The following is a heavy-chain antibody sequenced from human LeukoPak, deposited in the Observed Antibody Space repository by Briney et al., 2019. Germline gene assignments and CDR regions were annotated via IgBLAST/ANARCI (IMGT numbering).Heavy chain of an antibody. CDR2: MNPNSGNT. CDR1: GYTFTSYD. J-gene: IGHJ6*03. V-gene: IGHV1-8*03. CDR3: ARGQKVRVAKNYYYYMDV. Sequence: ASVKVSCKASGYTFTSYDINWVRQATGQGLEWMGWMNPNSGNTGYAQKFQGRVTITRNTSISTAYMELSSLRSEDTAVYYCARGQKVRVAKNYYYYMDVWGKGTTVTVSS.